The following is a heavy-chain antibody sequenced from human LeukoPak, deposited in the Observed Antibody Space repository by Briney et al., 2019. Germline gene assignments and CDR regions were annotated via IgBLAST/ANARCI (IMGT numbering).Heavy chain of an antibody. V-gene: IGHV4-30-4*01. Sequence: SETLSLTCTVSGGSISSSDYYWSWIRQPPGKGLEWIWYIYYSGSTYYNPSLKSRVTISVDTSKNQFSLKLSSVTAADTAVYYCARMKRGYGSGDSDYWGQGTLVTVSS. CDR1: GGSISSSDYY. CDR3: ARMKRGYGSGDSDY. J-gene: IGHJ4*02. D-gene: IGHD3-10*01. CDR2: IYYSGST.